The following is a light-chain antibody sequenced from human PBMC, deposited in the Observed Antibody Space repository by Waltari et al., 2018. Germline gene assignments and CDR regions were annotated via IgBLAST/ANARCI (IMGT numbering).Light chain of an antibody. V-gene: IGKV3-20*01. J-gene: IGKJ2*01. CDR3: QQYGSSPPKYT. CDR1: QSVSSNY. Sequence: EIMLPQSPGTLSLSPGESATLSCSASQSVSSNYLGWYQQKPGQAPRLLIYGASNRATGVPDRFSGSGSGTAFTLTISRLEPEDFAVYYCQQYGSSPPKYTFGQGTKLEI. CDR2: GAS.